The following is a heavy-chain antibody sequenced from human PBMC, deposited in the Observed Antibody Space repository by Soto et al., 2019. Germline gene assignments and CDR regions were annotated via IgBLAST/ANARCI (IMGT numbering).Heavy chain of an antibody. CDR1: GGAFSKYA. CDR3: GSDRGFMTTPYYYHDLDV. J-gene: IGHJ6*02. D-gene: IGHD4-4*01. CDR2: IIPMFATT. Sequence: QVQLVQSGAEVKKPGSSVKLSCKASGGAFSKYAITWVRQAPGQGLEWMGGIIPMFATTEYAQNFQGRVTITADESTSTAYMELSSLTSDDTAVYYCGSDRGFMTTPYYYHDLDVWGQGTTVTVSS. V-gene: IGHV1-69*12.